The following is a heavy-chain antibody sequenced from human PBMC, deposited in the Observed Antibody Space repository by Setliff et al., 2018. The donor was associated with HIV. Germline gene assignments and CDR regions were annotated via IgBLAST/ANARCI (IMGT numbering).Heavy chain of an antibody. D-gene: IGHD6-19*01. V-gene: IGHV1-3*01. Sequence: ASVKVSCKASGYTFTSYSLHWVRQAPGQRLEWMGWINAGSGNTKYSQKFQGRVTITRDTSARTAYMELSSLRSEDTAVYYCARVFSGISGWFLFDYWGRGTLVTV. CDR1: GYTFTSYS. J-gene: IGHJ4*02. CDR3: ARVFSGISGWFLFDY. CDR2: INAGSGNT.